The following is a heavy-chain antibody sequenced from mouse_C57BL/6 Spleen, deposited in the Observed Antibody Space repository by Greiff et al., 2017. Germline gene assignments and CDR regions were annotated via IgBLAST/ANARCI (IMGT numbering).Heavy chain of an antibody. Sequence: QVQLQQPGAELVKPGASVKLSCKASGYTFTSYWMQWVKQRPGQGLEWIGEIDPSDSYTNYNQKFKGKATLTVDTSSSTAHMQLSSLTSEDSAVYYCANDGYYDWGQGTTLTVSS. CDR1: GYTFTSYW. CDR3: ANDGYYD. J-gene: IGHJ2*01. V-gene: IGHV1-50*01. CDR2: IDPSDSYT. D-gene: IGHD2-3*01.